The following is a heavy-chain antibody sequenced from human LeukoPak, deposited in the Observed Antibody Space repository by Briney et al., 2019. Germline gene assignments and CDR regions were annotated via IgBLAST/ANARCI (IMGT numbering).Heavy chain of an antibody. V-gene: IGHV5-51*01. Sequence: GESLKISCKASGHKFTSYWIGWVRQMPGKGPEWMGIIYPDDSDIRYSPSFQGQVTISADKSLSTAYLQWSSLKASDSAMYYCARHPYDVFAGYYLDYWGQGTLVTVSS. CDR3: ARHPYDVFAGYYLDY. CDR1: GHKFTSYW. J-gene: IGHJ4*02. D-gene: IGHD3-16*01. CDR2: IYPDDSDI.